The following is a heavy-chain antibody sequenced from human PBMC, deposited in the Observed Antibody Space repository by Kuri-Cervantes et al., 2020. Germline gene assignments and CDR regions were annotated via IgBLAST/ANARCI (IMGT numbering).Heavy chain of an antibody. CDR1: GFTFSSYA. J-gene: IGHJ3*02. Sequence: GESLKISCAASGFTFSSYAMSWVRQAPGKGLEWVSAISGSGGSTYYADSVKGRFTISRDNSKNTLYLQMNSLRAEDTAVYYCARVIVDTAMIITPDAFDIWGQGTMVTVSS. CDR2: ISGSGGST. CDR3: ARVIVDTAMIITPDAFDI. V-gene: IGHV3-23*01. D-gene: IGHD5-18*01.